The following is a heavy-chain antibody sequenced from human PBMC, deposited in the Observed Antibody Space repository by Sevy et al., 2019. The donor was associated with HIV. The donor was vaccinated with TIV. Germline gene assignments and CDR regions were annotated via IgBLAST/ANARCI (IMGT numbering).Heavy chain of an antibody. D-gene: IGHD2-15*01. CDR2: VNTASGDT. J-gene: IGHJ4*02. CDR1: GYTFNNYI. Sequence: ASVKVSCKGSGYTFNNYIIYWVRQAPGQSLEWMGWVNTASGDTKYSQKFQGRVIITTDTSARTVYMELNNLRSEDTAFYFCARDFCSGGSCYSAFVYWGQGTPVTVSS. V-gene: IGHV1-3*04. CDR3: ARDFCSGGSCYSAFVY.